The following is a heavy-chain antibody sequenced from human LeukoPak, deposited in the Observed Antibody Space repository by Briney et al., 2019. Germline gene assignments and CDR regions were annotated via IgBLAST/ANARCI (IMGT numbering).Heavy chain of an antibody. CDR1: GFTLSIYDM. CDR2: IYHSGST. V-gene: IGHV4-4*02. J-gene: IGHJ4*02. Sequence: MSGGSLRLSCAASGFTLSIYDMSWVRQPPGKGLEWIGEIYHSGSTNYNPSLKSRVTISVDKSKNQFSLRLSSVTAADTAVYYCARRGGYSSSWYGGHFDYWGQGTLVTVSS. D-gene: IGHD6-13*01. CDR3: ARRGGYSSSWYGGHFDY.